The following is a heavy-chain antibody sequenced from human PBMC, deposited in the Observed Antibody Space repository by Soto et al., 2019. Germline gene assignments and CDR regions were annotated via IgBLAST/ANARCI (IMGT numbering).Heavy chain of an antibody. CDR3: ARIKWGLDYYSGMDV. J-gene: IGHJ6*02. V-gene: IGHV1-2*02. Sequence: QEQLVQSGAEVKKSGGSVKVSCKTSGYTFSDYFIQWLRQAPGQGLEWMAWINPKTAATNYAKKFQDRVTLTSDTSFTTAYLELTSLRPDYTAIYYCARIKWGLDYYSGMDVWGQWTAVTVSS. D-gene: IGHD1-26*01. CDR1: GYTFSDYF. CDR2: INPKTAAT.